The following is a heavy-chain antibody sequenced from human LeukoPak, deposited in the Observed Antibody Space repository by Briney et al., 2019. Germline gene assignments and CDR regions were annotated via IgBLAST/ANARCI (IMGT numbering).Heavy chain of an antibody. CDR3: ARDLTAILDVVAY. J-gene: IGHJ4*02. D-gene: IGHD2-15*01. V-gene: IGHV3-48*03. CDR1: GFILSDYG. Sequence: PGGSLRLSCAASGFILSDYGMSWVRQAPGKGLEWMSYISTSDSGRSMYFADSVEGRFTMFRDIAKNLLYLQLDSLRAEDTAVYYCARDLTAILDVVAYWGQGTLVTVSS. CDR2: ISTSDSGRSM.